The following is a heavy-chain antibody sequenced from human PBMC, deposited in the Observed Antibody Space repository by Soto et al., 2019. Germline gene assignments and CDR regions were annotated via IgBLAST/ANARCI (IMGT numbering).Heavy chain of an antibody. CDR2: IYYSGST. CDR3: AREKVYCSSTSCYIPYYYYYGMDV. Sequence: SETLSLTCTVSGGSISSGDYYWSWIRQPPGKGLEWVGYIYYSGSTYYNPSLKSRVTISVDTSKNQFSLKLSSVTAADTAVYYCAREKVYCSSTSCYIPYYYYYGMDVWGQGTTVTVSS. V-gene: IGHV4-30-4*01. J-gene: IGHJ6*02. CDR1: GGSISSGDYY. D-gene: IGHD2-2*02.